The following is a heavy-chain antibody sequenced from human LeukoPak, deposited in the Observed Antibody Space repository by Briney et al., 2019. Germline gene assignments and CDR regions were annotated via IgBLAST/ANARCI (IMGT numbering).Heavy chain of an antibody. CDR2: ISYDGSNK. CDR3: ARDVSNYDTIWPGSY. J-gene: IGHJ4*02. CDR1: GFTFSSYA. D-gene: IGHD3-9*01. V-gene: IGHV3-30-3*01. Sequence: GGSLRLSCAASGFTFSSYAMHWVRQAPGKGLEWVAVISYDGSNKYYADSVKGRFTISRDNSKNTLYLQMNSLRAEDTAVYYCARDVSNYDTIWPGSYWGQGTLVTVSS.